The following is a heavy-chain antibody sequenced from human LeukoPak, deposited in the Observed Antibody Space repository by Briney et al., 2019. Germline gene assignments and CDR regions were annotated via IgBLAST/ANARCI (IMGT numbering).Heavy chain of an antibody. D-gene: IGHD6-19*01. CDR3: ARAQGYSSGNYFDY. CDR1: GGSISSSSYY. CDR2: IYYSGST. Sequence: SETLSLTCTVSGGSISSSSYYWGWSRQPPGKGLEWIGSIYYSGSTYYNPSLKSRVTISVDTSKNQFSLKLSSVTAADTAVYYCARAQGYSSGNYFDYWGQGTLVTVSS. V-gene: IGHV4-39*07. J-gene: IGHJ4*02.